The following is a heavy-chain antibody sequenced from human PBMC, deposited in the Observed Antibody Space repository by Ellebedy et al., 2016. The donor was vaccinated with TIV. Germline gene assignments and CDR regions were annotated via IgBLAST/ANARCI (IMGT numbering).Heavy chain of an antibody. Sequence: GESLKISXAASGFTFSSYGMHWVRQAPGKGLEWVAVISYDGSNKYYADSVKGRFTISRDNSKNTLYLQMNSLRAEDTAVYYCAKDQARRDRGVAIDYWGQGTLVTVSS. V-gene: IGHV3-30*18. CDR1: GFTFSSYG. CDR3: AKDQARRDRGVAIDY. CDR2: ISYDGSNK. D-gene: IGHD3-10*01. J-gene: IGHJ4*02.